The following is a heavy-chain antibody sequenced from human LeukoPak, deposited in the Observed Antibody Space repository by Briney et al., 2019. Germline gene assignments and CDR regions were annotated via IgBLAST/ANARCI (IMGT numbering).Heavy chain of an antibody. CDR1: GGSFSGYY. CDR2: IYYSGST. J-gene: IGHJ4*02. D-gene: IGHD3-10*01. Sequence: SETLSLTCAVYGGSFSGYYWSWIRQPPGKGLEWIGYIYYSGSTNYNPYLKRRVTISVATSKNQFSLKLSSVTAADTAVYCCARSRPYYGSGNSLFFDYWGQGTLVTVSS. V-gene: IGHV4-59*01. CDR3: ARSRPYYGSGNSLFFDY.